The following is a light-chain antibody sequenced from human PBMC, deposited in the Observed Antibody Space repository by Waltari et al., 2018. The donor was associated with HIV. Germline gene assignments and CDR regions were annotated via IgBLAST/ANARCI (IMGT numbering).Light chain of an antibody. CDR1: RSVLYTSTNKNY. V-gene: IGKV4-1*01. CDR3: QQYYSTPLT. Sequence: DIVMTQSPDSLRVSLGERATINCRSSRSVLYTSTNKNYLAWYQQKVGQPPKVVIYWASTRESGVPDRFSGSCSGTNFSLTINSLQAEDVALYFCQQYYSTPLTFGGGTKVEIK. CDR2: WAS. J-gene: IGKJ4*01.